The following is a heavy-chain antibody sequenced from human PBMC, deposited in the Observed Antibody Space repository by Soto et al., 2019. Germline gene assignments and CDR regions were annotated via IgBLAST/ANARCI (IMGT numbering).Heavy chain of an antibody. CDR3: ARQAARSGEVFDY. J-gene: IGHJ4*02. Sequence: EVQLVESGGGLVQPGGSLRLSCEASGFTFSSYWMSWVQQAPGKGLEWVANINPDGGEKFYVDSVKGRFTISRDNAKNSVYLLLDTVRGEDTALYHCARQAARSGEVFDYWGRGTPVTVSS. CDR1: GFTFSSYW. V-gene: IGHV3-7*01. D-gene: IGHD3-10*01. CDR2: INPDGGEK.